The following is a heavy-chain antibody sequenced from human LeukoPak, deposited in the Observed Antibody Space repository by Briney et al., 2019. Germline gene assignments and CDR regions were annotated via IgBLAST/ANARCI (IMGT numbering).Heavy chain of an antibody. Sequence: SETLSLTCTVSGGSISSYYWSWIRQPAGKGLEWIGRIYTSGSTHYNPSLKSRVTMSVDTSKNQFSLKLRSVTAADTAVYYCARVTGYTIEDYFDYWGQGTLVTVSS. CDR1: GGSISSYY. CDR2: IYTSGST. V-gene: IGHV4-4*07. D-gene: IGHD3-9*01. CDR3: ARVTGYTIEDYFDY. J-gene: IGHJ4*02.